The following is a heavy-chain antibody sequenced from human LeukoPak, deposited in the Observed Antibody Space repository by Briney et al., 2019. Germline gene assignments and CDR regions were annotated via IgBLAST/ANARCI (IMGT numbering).Heavy chain of an antibody. CDR3: ARRHDSSGYYYARGAFDI. J-gene: IGHJ3*02. CDR2: IYPGDSDT. Sequence: GESLKISCKGSGYSFTSYWIGWVRQMPGKGLEWMGIIYPGDSDTRYSPSFQGQVTISADKSISTAYLQWSSLKASDTAMYYCARRHDSSGYYYARGAFDIWGQGTMVTVSS. D-gene: IGHD3-22*01. V-gene: IGHV5-51*01. CDR1: GYSFTSYW.